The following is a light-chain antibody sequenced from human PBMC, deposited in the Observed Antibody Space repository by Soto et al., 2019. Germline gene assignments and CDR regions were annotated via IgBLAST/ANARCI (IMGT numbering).Light chain of an antibody. J-gene: IGLJ1*01. CDR2: EVS. CDR1: GSDIGTYHY. Sequence: QSALTQPASVSGSPGQSITISCTGTGSDIGTYHYVSWYQHHPGKAPKLMIYEVSNRPSGVSNRFSGSKSGNTASLTISGLQAEDEADYYCSSYTGSGTLRLFGTGTKATVL. CDR3: SSYTGSGTLRL. V-gene: IGLV2-14*01.